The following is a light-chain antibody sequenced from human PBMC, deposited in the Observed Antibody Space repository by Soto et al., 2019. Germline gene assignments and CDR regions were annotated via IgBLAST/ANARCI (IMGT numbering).Light chain of an antibody. CDR1: QSVSIN. CDR3: QQYNNWIT. CDR2: AAS. V-gene: IGKV3-15*01. Sequence: DRVMTQSPDTLSACPGERVSLSCRASQSVSINLAWYQQKPGQAPRLLIYAASNRATGVPARFSGSWSGTEFTLTISSLQSEDFAVYYCQQYNNWITFGQGTRLEIK. J-gene: IGKJ5*01.